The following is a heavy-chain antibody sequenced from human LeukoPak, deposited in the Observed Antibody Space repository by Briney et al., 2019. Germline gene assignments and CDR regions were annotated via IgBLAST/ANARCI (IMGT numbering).Heavy chain of an antibody. V-gene: IGHV3-21*01. D-gene: IGHD2-8*01. J-gene: IGHJ4*02. Sequence: KPGGSLRLSCVASGFTFTTYSMNWVRLAPGKGLEWVSSISSSGDFIHHADSVTGRFTISRDNAKKSLYLQMNSLRAEDTAIYYCAGRDCSNGLCQFDYWGQGTLVTASS. CDR1: GFTFTTYS. CDR2: ISSSGDFI. CDR3: AGRDCSNGLCQFDY.